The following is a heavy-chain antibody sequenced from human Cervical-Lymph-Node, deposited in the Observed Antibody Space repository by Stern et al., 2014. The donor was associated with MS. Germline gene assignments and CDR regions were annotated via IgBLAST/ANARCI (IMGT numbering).Heavy chain of an antibody. Sequence: EQLGESGAEVKKPGSSVKVSCEASGGSFSDYALSVVRQAPGQGLEWMGGTIPIFGIANYAQKFQGRVTITTDKFTSTAYMELRSLRSEDTAVYYCARTYYYGTGTYSYHYYGMDVWGQGTTVTVSS. CDR1: GGSFSDYA. D-gene: IGHD3-10*01. J-gene: IGHJ6*02. CDR3: ARTYYYGTGTYSYHYYGMDV. V-gene: IGHV1-69*17. CDR2: TIPIFGIA.